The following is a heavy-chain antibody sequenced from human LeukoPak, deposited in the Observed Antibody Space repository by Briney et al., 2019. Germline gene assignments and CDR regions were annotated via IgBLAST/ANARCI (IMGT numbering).Heavy chain of an antibody. Sequence: GGSLRLSCAASGFIVSSKYMSWVRQAPGKGLEWVSVIYSGGSTYYSASVEGRFTISRDNSKNTVYLQMNSLRVEDTAVYYCARAGPIDYWGQGTLVTVSS. CDR1: GFIVSSKY. CDR3: ARAGPIDY. J-gene: IGHJ4*02. V-gene: IGHV3-53*01. CDR2: IYSGGST.